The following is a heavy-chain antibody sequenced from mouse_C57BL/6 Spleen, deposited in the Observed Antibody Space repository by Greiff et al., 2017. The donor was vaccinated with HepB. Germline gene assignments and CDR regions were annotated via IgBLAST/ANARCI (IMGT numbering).Heavy chain of an antibody. J-gene: IGHJ2*01. Sequence: QVQLQQSGAELVRPGASVTLSCKASGYTFTDYEMHWVKQTPVHGLEWIGAIDPETGGTAYNQKFKGKAILTADKSSSTAYMELRSLTSEDSAVYYCTRLRRYYGIDYWGQGTTLTVSS. V-gene: IGHV1-15*01. CDR1: GYTFTDYE. D-gene: IGHD1-2*01. CDR3: TRLRRYYGIDY. CDR2: IDPETGGT.